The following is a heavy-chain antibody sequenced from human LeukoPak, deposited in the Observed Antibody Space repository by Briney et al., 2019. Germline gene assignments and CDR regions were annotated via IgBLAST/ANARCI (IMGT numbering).Heavy chain of an antibody. V-gene: IGHV4-39*01. CDR3: TNVQGSAGEGYYYCYYMDV. D-gene: IGHD3-16*01. J-gene: IGHJ6*03. Sequence: PSETLSLTCTVSGGSISTYYWGWIRQPPGKGLEWIGSIYYSGSTNYNPSLKSRVTISVDTSKNQFSLKLSSVTAADTAVYYCTNVQGSAGEGYYYCYYMDVWGKGTTVTVSS. CDR2: IYYSGST. CDR1: GGSISTYY.